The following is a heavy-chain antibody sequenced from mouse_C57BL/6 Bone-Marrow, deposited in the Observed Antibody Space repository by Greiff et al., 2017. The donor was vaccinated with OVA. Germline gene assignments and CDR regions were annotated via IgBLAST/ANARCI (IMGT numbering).Heavy chain of an antibody. CDR2: IYPGSGNT. Sequence: VKLMESGAELVRPGASVKLSCKASGYTFTDYYINWVKQRPGQGLEWIARIYPGSGNTYYNEKFKGKATLTAEKSSSTAYMQLSSLTSEDSAVYFCARSQLRLYYFDYWGQGTTLTVSS. V-gene: IGHV1-76*01. J-gene: IGHJ2*01. D-gene: IGHD3-2*02. CDR3: ARSQLRLYYFDY. CDR1: GYTFTDYY.